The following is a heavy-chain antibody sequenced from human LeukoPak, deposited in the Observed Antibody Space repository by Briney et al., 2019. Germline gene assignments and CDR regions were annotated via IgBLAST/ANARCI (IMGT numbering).Heavy chain of an antibody. Sequence: PSETLSLTCTVSGGSISSGSYYWSWIRQPAGKGLEWIGRIYTSGSTNYNPSLKSRVTISVDTSKNQFSLKLSSVTAADTAVYYCARGGTPSGYYYPFDYWGQGTLVTVSS. CDR2: IYTSGST. D-gene: IGHD3-22*01. CDR1: GGSISSGSYY. V-gene: IGHV4-61*02. CDR3: ARGGTPSGYYYPFDY. J-gene: IGHJ4*02.